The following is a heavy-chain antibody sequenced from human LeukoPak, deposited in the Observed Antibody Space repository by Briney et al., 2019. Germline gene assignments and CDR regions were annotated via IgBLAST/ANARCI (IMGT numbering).Heavy chain of an antibody. Sequence: SVKVSCKASGGTFSSYAISWVRQAPGQGLEWVGRIIPIFGTANYAQKFQGRVTITTDESTSAAYMELSSLRSEDTAVYYCARTLYSGSYYPDYWAQGTLVTVSS. CDR1: GGTFSSYA. D-gene: IGHD1-26*01. V-gene: IGHV1-69*05. CDR2: IIPIFGTA. CDR3: ARTLYSGSYYPDY. J-gene: IGHJ4*02.